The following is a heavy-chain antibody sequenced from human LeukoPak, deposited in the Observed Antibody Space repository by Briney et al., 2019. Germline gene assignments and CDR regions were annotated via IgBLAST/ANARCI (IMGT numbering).Heavy chain of an antibody. CDR1: GLTFSSYW. Sequence: GGSLRLSCAASGLTFSSYWMSWVRQAPGKGLEWVANIKQDGSEKYYVESAKGRFTISRDNAKNSLYLQMNSLRAEDTAVYYCARERDCSSTSCYRYYYYMDVWGKGTTVTVSS. J-gene: IGHJ6*03. CDR3: ARERDCSSTSCYRYYYYMDV. D-gene: IGHD2-2*01. V-gene: IGHV3-7*01. CDR2: IKQDGSEK.